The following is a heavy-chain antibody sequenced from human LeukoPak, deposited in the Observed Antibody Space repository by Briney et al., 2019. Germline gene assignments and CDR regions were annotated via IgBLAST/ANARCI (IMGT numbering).Heavy chain of an antibody. CDR1: GYTFTGYY. CDR2: INPNSGGT. V-gene: IGHV1-2*02. Sequence: ASVKVSCKASGYTFTGYYMHWVRQSPGQGLEWMGWINPNSGGTNYAQKFQGRVTMTRDTSISTAYMELSRLRSDDTAVYYCASSTIGSGDDAFDIWGQGTMVTVSS. D-gene: IGHD3-10*01. CDR3: ASSTIGSGDDAFDI. J-gene: IGHJ3*02.